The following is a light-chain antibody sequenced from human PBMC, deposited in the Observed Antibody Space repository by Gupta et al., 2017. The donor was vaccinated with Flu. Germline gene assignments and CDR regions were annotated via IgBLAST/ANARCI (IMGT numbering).Light chain of an antibody. Sequence: EIVLTQSPGTLSLSPGETATLSYRASQSVSSTDLAWFQQKPGQAPRLLIFGTSSRVNGFPARFSASGSGTDFTLTITRLEPADFAVYYCHQYGSSPRTFGQGTKVDIK. CDR1: QSVSSTD. CDR2: GTS. CDR3: HQYGSSPRT. V-gene: IGKV3-20*01. J-gene: IGKJ1*01.